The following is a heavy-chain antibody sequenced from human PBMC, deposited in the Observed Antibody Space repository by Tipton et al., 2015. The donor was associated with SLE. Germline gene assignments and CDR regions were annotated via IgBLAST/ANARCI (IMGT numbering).Heavy chain of an antibody. V-gene: IGHV4-4*07. J-gene: IGHJ2*01. CDR2: IYNSGST. CDR1: GGSISSYY. Sequence: TLSLTCTVSGGSISSYYWRWIRQPAGGGLEWSGRIYNSGSTNYNPSLMSRVTMSVDTSKKQFSLRLRSATAADTAFYYCARGYSSRWYREFFDIWGRGTLVTVSS. D-gene: IGHD6-13*01. CDR3: ARGYSSRWYREFFDI.